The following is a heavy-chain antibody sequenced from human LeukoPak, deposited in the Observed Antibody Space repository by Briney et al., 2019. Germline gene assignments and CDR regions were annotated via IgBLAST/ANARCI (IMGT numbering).Heavy chain of an antibody. CDR3: ARDAPPGDYFDY. V-gene: IGHV3-30*09. Sequence: GGSLRLSCAASGFTFSSYAMHWVRQAPGKGLEWVAVISYDGSNKYYADSVKGRFAISRDNSKNTLYLQMNSLRAEDTAVYYCARDAPPGDYFDYWGQGTLVTVSS. J-gene: IGHJ4*02. CDR2: ISYDGSNK. CDR1: GFTFSSYA. D-gene: IGHD1-14*01.